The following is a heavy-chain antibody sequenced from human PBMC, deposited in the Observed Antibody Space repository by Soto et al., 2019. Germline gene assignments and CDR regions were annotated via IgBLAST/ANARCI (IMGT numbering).Heavy chain of an antibody. CDR2: IAYDGSNK. V-gene: IGHV3-30-3*01. CDR3: AGEGHYYDSSGRLDY. J-gene: IGHJ4*02. CDR1: GFTFSSYA. D-gene: IGHD3-22*01. Sequence: QVQLVESGGGVVQPGRSLRLSCAASGFTFSSYAMHWVRQAPGKGLEWVAVIAYDGSNKYDADSVKGRFTISRDNSKNTLYLQMNSLRAEDTAVYYCAGEGHYYDSSGRLDYWGQGTLVTVSS.